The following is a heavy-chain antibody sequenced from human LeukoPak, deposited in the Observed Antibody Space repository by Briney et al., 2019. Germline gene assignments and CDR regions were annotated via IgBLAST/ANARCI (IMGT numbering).Heavy chain of an antibody. J-gene: IGHJ4*02. CDR2: INHSGST. V-gene: IGHV4-39*07. Sequence: PSETLSLTCTVSGGSISSRSNYWGWIRQPPGKGLEWIGEINHSGSTNYNPSLKSRVTISVDTSKNQFSLKLSSVTAADTAVYYCARGAPRYYDFWSGYPFDYWGQGTLVTVSS. CDR1: GGSISSRSNY. D-gene: IGHD3-3*01. CDR3: ARGAPRYYDFWSGYPFDY.